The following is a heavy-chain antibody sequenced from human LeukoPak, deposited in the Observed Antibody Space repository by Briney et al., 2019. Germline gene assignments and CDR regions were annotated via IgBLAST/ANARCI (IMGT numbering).Heavy chain of an antibody. CDR2: ISYDGSNK. D-gene: IGHD2-15*01. Sequence: PGGSLRLSCAASGFIFSNYAMHWVRQAPGKGLEWVAVISYDGSNKYYADSVRGRFTTSRDNSKNMEYLQMNSLRAEDTAVYYCARDRGFCSGTSCYGEFDYWGQGTLVTVSS. CDR3: ARDRGFCSGTSCYGEFDY. J-gene: IGHJ4*02. CDR1: GFIFSNYA. V-gene: IGHV3-30-3*01.